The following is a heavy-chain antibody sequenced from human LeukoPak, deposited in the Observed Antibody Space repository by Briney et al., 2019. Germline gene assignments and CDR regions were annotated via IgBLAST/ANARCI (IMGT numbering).Heavy chain of an antibody. V-gene: IGHV4-39*01. Sequence: SETLSLTCTVSGASLSSSSYYWGWIRQPPGKGLEWIGNIYYSGSTYYNPSLKSRVPLSVDMSKNQLSLKLSSVTAADTAVYYCTRRHYHLLTGYYQSDHWGQGILVTVSS. CDR3: TRRHYHLLTGYYQSDH. CDR2: IYYSGST. CDR1: GASLSSSSYY. J-gene: IGHJ4*02. D-gene: IGHD3-9*01.